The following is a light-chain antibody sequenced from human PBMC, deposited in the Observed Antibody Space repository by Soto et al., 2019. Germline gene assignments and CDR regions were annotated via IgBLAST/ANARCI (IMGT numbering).Light chain of an antibody. CDR1: SSDVGGYNY. CDR3: SSYTSSSTLIV. J-gene: IGLJ1*01. CDR2: DVS. Sequence: QSALTQTASVSGSPGQSITISCTGTSSDVGGYNYVSWYQQHPGKAPKLMIYDVSNRPSGVSNRFSGSKSGNTASLTISGLQAVDEADYYCSSYTSSSTLIVFGTGTKVTVL. V-gene: IGLV2-14*01.